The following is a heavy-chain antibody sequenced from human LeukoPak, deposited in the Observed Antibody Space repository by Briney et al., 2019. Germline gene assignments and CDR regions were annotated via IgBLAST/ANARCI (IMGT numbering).Heavy chain of an antibody. V-gene: IGHV1-2*02. CDR2: INPNSGGI. CDR1: GYTFTAFY. D-gene: IGHD3-9*01. CDR3: ARDRFTYYDILTGYQVIPEFDY. Sequence: GASVKVSCKASGYTFTAFYIHWVRQAPGQGLEWMGWINPNSGGINYAQKFQGRVTMTRDTSISTAYMELSRLRSDDTAVYYCARDRFTYYDILTGYQVIPEFDYWGQGTLVTVSS. J-gene: IGHJ4*02.